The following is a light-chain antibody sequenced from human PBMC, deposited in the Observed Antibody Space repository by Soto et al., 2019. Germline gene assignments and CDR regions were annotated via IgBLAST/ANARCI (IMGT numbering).Light chain of an antibody. Sequence: ELVMPQSPVTLSVSPGERATLYCRASQSVGSSLAWYQQKPGQAPRLLIYGASTRATDIPARFSGSGSGTECTLTLSSLQSEDFAIYYCHQYDVWPQPFGQGTKGEIK. CDR1: QSVGSS. CDR2: GAS. V-gene: IGKV3-15*01. J-gene: IGKJ1*01. CDR3: HQYDVWPQP.